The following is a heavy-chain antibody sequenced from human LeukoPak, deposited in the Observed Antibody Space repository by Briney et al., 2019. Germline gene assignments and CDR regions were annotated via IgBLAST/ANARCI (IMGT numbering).Heavy chain of an antibody. J-gene: IGHJ3*02. Sequence: GGSLRLSCAASGFTFSSYSMNWVRQAPGKGLEWLSYISSSTSDIYYADSVKGRFTISRDNAKNSLYLQMNSLRAEDTAVYYCARDHSGVSPLDDAFDIWGQGTMVTVSS. CDR1: GFTFSSYS. V-gene: IGHV3-48*01. CDR3: ARDHSGVSPLDDAFDI. CDR2: ISSSTSDI. D-gene: IGHD2-8*02.